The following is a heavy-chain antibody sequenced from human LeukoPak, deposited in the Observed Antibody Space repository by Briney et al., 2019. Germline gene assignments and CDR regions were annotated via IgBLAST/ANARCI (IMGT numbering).Heavy chain of an antibody. CDR3: ARVGFPLVERSFFDI. D-gene: IGHD3-16*01. J-gene: IGHJ3*02. Sequence: GGSLRLSCAASGFTFSSYSMNWVRQAPGKGLEWVSSISSSSSYIYYADSVKGRFTISRDNAKNSLYLQMNSLRAEDTAVYYCARVGFPLVERSFFDIWGQGTMVTVSS. V-gene: IGHV3-21*01. CDR1: GFTFSSYS. CDR2: ISSSSSYI.